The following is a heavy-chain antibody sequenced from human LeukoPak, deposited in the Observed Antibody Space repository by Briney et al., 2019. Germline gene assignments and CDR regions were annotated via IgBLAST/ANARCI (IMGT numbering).Heavy chain of an antibody. CDR3: ARHSDILTGYPFDY. V-gene: IGHV4-59*01. CDR1: GGSISNYY. J-gene: IGHJ4*02. CDR2: IYNSGST. D-gene: IGHD3-9*01. Sequence: SETLSLTCTVSGGSISNYYWTWIRQPPGKGLEWIAYIYNSGSTNSNPSLKSRVTISVDTSKNQFSLKLSFVTAADTAMYYCARHSDILTGYPFDYWGQGILVTVSS.